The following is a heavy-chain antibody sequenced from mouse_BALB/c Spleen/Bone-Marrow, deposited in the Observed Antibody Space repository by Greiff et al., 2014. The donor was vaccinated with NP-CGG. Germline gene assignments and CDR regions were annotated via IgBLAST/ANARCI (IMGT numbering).Heavy chain of an antibody. V-gene: IGHV1-77*01. D-gene: IGHD2-4*01. J-gene: IGHJ4*01. CDR1: GYTFTDYY. CDR2: IYPGSGNT. Sequence: QVQLQQSGAELARPGASVKLSCKASGYTFTDYYINWVKQRTGQGLEWIGEIYPGSGNTYYNENFKGKATQTEDKSSSTAYMQLSRLTSEDPAVYFCARSGDDYPRDAMDYWGQGTSVTVSS. CDR3: ARSGDDYPRDAMDY.